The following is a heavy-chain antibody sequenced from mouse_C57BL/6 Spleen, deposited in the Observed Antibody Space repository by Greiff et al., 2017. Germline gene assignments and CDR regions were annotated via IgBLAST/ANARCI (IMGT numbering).Heavy chain of an antibody. J-gene: IGHJ4*01. CDR1: GFSFNTYA. Sequence: EVKLVESGGGLVQPKGSLKLSCAASGFSFNTYAMNWVRQAPGKGLEWVARIRSKSNNYATYYADSVKDRFTISRDDSESMLYLQMNNLKTEDTAMYYCVRQGGVITSAMDYWGQGTSVTVSS. V-gene: IGHV10-1*01. CDR2: IRSKSNNYAT. D-gene: IGHD1-1*01. CDR3: VRQGGVITSAMDY.